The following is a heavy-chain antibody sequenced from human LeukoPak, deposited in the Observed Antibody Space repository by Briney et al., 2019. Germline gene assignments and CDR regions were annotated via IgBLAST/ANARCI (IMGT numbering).Heavy chain of an antibody. J-gene: IGHJ4*02. CDR3: AKPSGSGVDY. CDR2: IRSDGYHT. D-gene: IGHD1-26*01. CDR1: GFIFDTHV. Sequence: GGSGRLSCGASGFIFDTHVMHWVRQAPGKGLEWVAFIRSDGYHTYYADSVKGRFTITRDNSKNTLYLQMNSLRLEDMAVYYCAKPSGSGVDYWGRGTRVTVSS. V-gene: IGHV3-30*02.